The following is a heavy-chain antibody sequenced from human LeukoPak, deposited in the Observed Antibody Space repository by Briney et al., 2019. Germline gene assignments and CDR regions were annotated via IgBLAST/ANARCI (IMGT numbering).Heavy chain of an antibody. J-gene: IGHJ4*02. Sequence: GGSLRLSCAASGFTFSSYAMSWVRQAPGKGLEWVSAISGSGGSTYYADSVKGRFTISRDNSKNTLYLQMNSLKTEDTTVYYCTTTTPNYWTPPYWGQGTLVTVSS. D-gene: IGHD1-1*01. CDR2: ISGSGGST. CDR1: GFTFSSYA. CDR3: TTTTPNYWTPPY. V-gene: IGHV3-23*01.